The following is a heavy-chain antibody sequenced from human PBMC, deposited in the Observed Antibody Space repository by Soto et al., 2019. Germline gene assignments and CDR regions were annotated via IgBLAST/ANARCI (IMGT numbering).Heavy chain of an antibody. CDR3: ARANYFDY. J-gene: IGHJ4*02. CDR1: GGSISSYY. CDR2: IYYTGST. V-gene: IGHV4-59*01. Sequence: SETLSLTCTVSGGSISSYYWSWIRQPPEKELEWIGYIYYTGSTNYNPSLKSRVSMSVDTSKNQFSLKLTSVTTADTAVYYCARANYFDYWGQGILVTVSS.